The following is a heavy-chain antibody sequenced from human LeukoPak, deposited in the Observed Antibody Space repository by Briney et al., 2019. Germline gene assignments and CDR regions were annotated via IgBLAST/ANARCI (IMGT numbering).Heavy chain of an antibody. Sequence: ASVKVSCKASGGTFSSYAISWVRQAPGQGLEWMGWINPNSGGTNYAQRFQGRVTMTRDTSISTAYMELSRLRSDDTAVYYCARGSRRDGYTDKGDSFDPWGQGTLVTVSS. CDR3: ARGSRRDGYTDKGDSFDP. D-gene: IGHD5-24*01. V-gene: IGHV1-2*02. CDR1: GGTFSSYA. CDR2: INPNSGGT. J-gene: IGHJ5*02.